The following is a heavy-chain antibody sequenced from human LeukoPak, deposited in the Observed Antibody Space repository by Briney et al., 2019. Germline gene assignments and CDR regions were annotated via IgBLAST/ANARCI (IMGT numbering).Heavy chain of an antibody. Sequence: GGSLRLSCAASGFTFSSYAMHWVRQAPGKGLEGVAVVSYDGSNKYYAASVKGRFTISRDNSKNTLYLQMNSLRAEDTAVYYCARSGYGDSSGYYYGGDYWGQGTLVTVSS. CDR2: VSYDGSNK. D-gene: IGHD3-22*01. CDR1: GFTFSSYA. V-gene: IGHV3-30-3*01. CDR3: ARSGYGDSSGYYYGGDY. J-gene: IGHJ4*02.